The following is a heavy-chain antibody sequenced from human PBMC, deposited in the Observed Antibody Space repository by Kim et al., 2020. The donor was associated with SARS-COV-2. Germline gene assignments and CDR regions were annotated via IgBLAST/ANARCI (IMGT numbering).Heavy chain of an antibody. V-gene: IGHV1-8*01. Sequence: ASVKVSCKASGYTFTSYNINWVRQATGQGLEWMGWMNPNSGNTGYVQKFQGRVTITRDTSISTAYMELSSLRSEDTAVYYCARGIAEAAERGDYWVQGTLLTVS. J-gene: IGHJ4*02. D-gene: IGHD6-19*01. CDR3: ARGIAEAAERGDY. CDR1: GYTFTSYN. CDR2: MNPNSGNT.